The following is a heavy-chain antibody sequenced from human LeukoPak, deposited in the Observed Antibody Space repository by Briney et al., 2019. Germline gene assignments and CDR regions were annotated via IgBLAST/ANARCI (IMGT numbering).Heavy chain of an antibody. J-gene: IGHJ4*02. D-gene: IGHD6-6*01. CDR3: ARVNIAARPPGSFDY. CDR1: GGSLSSGGYY. CDR2: IYYSGST. Sequence: SQTLSLTCTVSGGSLSSGGYYWSWLRQHPGTGLEWIGYIYYSGSTYYNPSLKSRVTISVDTSKNQFSLKLSSVTAADTAVYYCARVNIAARPPGSFDYWGQGTLVTVSS. V-gene: IGHV4-31*03.